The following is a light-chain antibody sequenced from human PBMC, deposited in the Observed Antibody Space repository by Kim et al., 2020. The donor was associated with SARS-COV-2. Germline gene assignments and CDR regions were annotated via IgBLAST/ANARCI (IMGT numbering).Light chain of an antibody. V-gene: IGKV3-20*01. Sequence: PGERVALPCRKSQTPSNKYAAWYQPKPGQAPRLLIYGLSCRDPGIADRFSRRGYGTAFYLTSSRLEPEDFAAYYCQQYEGSLLFGEGTKP. J-gene: IGKJ2*01. CDR2: GLS. CDR3: QQYEGSLL. CDR1: QTPSNKY.